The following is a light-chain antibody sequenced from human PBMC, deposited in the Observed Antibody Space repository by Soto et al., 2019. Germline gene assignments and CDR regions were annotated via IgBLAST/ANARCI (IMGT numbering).Light chain of an antibody. CDR3: LQDYDYPRT. J-gene: IGKJ1*01. CDR1: QGIRTG. V-gene: IGKV1-6*01. CDR2: VAS. Sequence: ATQMTQSPSSLSASVGDRVTIACRASQGIRTGLGWYQQKAGEAPKLLIYVASTLQSGVPPRFSGSGSGTDFTLTISSLQPEDFATYYCLQDYDYPRTFGQGTKV.